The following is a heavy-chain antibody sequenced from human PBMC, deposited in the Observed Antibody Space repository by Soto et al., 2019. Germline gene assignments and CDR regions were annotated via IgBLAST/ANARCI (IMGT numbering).Heavy chain of an antibody. V-gene: IGHV1-46*01. CDR1: GYTFINYY. Sequence: QVQLVQSGAEVKKPGASVKVSCKASGYTFINYYMHWVRQAPGQGLEWMGIINPKGGSTTYAQKFQGRVTLTRDTPTNTVNMELSSLRSEDTAVYYCAREKWLVRRNDPFDIWGQGTMVTVSS. J-gene: IGHJ3*02. CDR3: AREKWLVRRNDPFDI. CDR2: INPKGGST. D-gene: IGHD6-19*01.